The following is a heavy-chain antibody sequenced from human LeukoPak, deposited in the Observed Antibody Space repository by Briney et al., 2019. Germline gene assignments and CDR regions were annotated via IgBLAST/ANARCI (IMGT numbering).Heavy chain of an antibody. Sequence: GGSLRLSCAASGFTVSSNYINWVRQAPGKGLEWVSYISSSSSTIYYADSVKGRFTISRDNAKNSLYLQMNSLRAEDTAVYYCARVRKWNFDYWGQGTLVTVSS. CDR1: GFTVSSNY. J-gene: IGHJ4*02. V-gene: IGHV3-48*01. CDR3: ARVRKWNFDY. D-gene: IGHD1-14*01. CDR2: ISSSSSTI.